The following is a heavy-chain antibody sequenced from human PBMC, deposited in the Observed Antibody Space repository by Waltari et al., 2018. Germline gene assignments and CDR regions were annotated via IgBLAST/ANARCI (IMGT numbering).Heavy chain of an antibody. V-gene: IGHV4-59*01. Sequence: QVQLQESGPGLVKPSETLSLTCTVSGGSISSYYWSWIRQPPGKGLEWIGYIYYSGSTNYNPSLKSRVTISVDTSKNQFSLKLSSVTAADTAVYYCARERYSGYAGGMDVWGQGTTVTVSS. CDR1: GGSISSYY. CDR3: ARERYSGYAGGMDV. CDR2: IYYSGST. J-gene: IGHJ6*02. D-gene: IGHD5-12*01.